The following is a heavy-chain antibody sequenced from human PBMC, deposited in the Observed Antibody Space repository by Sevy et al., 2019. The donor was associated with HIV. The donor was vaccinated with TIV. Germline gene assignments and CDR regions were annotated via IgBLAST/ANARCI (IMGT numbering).Heavy chain of an antibody. J-gene: IGHJ5*02. CDR1: GGSISSGAYY. V-gene: IGHV4-31*03. CDR3: ARNKSRREGEYWFDP. CDR2: IYYTGST. Sequence: SENLSLTCTVSGGSISSGAYYWSWIRQHPGTGLECIGYIYYTGSTYHNPSLRSRVTMSVDTSKNQFSLRLSSVTAADTAVYYCARNKSRREGEYWFDPWGQGTLVTVSS. D-gene: IGHD1-26*01.